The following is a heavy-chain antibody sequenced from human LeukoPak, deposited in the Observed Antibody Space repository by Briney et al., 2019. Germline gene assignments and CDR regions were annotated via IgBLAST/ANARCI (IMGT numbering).Heavy chain of an antibody. V-gene: IGHV4-31*03. CDR1: GGSISSGGYY. J-gene: IGHJ4*02. CDR3: ARRWNDEVSYFDY. Sequence: SQTLSLTCTVSGGSISSGGYYWSWIRQHPGKGLEWIGYIYYSGSTNYNPSLKSRVTISVDTSKNQFSLKLSSVTAADTAVYYCARRWNDEVSYFDYWGQGTLVTVSS. D-gene: IGHD1-1*01. CDR2: IYYSGST.